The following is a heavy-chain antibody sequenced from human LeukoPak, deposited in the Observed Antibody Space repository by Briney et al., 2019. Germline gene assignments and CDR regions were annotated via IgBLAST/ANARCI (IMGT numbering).Heavy chain of an antibody. CDR1: GFTFSSYW. CDR3: ARAPRVQLWFSPPDY. V-gene: IGHV3-74*01. J-gene: IGHJ4*02. D-gene: IGHD5-18*01. CDR2: INSDGSST. Sequence: GGSLRLSCAASGFTFSSYWMHWVRQAPGKGLVWVSRINSDGSSTSYADSVKGRFTISRDNAKNTLYLQMNSLRSEDTAVYYCARAPRVQLWFSPPDYWGQGTLVTVSS.